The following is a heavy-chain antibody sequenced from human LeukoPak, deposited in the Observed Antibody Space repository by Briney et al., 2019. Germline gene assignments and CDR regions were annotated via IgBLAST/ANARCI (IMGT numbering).Heavy chain of an antibody. CDR2: LYGGGST. Sequence: PGGSLRLSCAASGFTVSNSYMSWVRQAPGKGLEWVSVLYGGGSTYYADSVKGRFTISRDNSKNTLYLQMNSLRAEDTAVYCCARGAALRPFDYWGQGTLVTVSS. V-gene: IGHV3-53*01. J-gene: IGHJ4*02. D-gene: IGHD6-13*01. CDR1: GFTVSNSY. CDR3: ARGAALRPFDY.